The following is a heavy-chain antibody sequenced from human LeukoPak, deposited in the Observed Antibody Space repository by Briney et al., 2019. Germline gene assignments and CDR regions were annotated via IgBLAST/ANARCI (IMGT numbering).Heavy chain of an antibody. V-gene: IGHV4-38-2*01. D-gene: IGHD6-6*01. J-gene: IGHJ4*02. CDR2: IYHSGST. CDR3: ARGGSSSSSYGVDY. CDR1: GYSISSGYY. Sequence: SETLSLTCAVSGYSISSGYYWGWIRQPPGKGPEWVGSIYHSGSTYYNPSLKSRVTISVATSKNQFSLKRSSVTAADTAVYYCARGGSSSSSYGVDYWGQGTLVTVSS.